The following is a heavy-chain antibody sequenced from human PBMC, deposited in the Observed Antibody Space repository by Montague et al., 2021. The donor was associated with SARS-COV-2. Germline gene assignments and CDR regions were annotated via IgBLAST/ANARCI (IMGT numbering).Heavy chain of an antibody. Sequence: SETLSLTCTVSGGSISSSSYYWGWIRQPPGKGLEWIGSIYYSGSTYHNPSLKSRVTISVDTSKNQFSLKLSSVTAAATAVYYCARVGRQQLVRLSGMDVWGQGTTVTVSS. CDR1: GGSISSSSYY. J-gene: IGHJ6*02. V-gene: IGHV4-39*07. D-gene: IGHD6-13*01. CDR3: ARVGRQQLVRLSGMDV. CDR2: IYYSGST.